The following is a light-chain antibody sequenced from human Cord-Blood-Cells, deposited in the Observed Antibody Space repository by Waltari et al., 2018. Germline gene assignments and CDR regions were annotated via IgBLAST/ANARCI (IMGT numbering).Light chain of an antibody. V-gene: IGLV1-40*01. Sequence: QSVLTQRPSVSGAPGQRVTISCTGSSSNIGAGYDVHWYQQLPGTAPKLLIYGNSQRPSGVPYRFSGSKSGTSASLAITGLQAEDEADYYCQSYDSSLVFGGGTKLTVL. CDR3: QSYDSSLV. CDR1: SSNIGAGYD. J-gene: IGLJ2*01. CDR2: GNS.